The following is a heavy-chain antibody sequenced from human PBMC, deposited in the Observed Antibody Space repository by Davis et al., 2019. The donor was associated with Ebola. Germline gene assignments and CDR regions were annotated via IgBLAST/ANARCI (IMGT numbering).Heavy chain of an antibody. Sequence: SETLSLTCTVSGGPISSYYWSWIRQPPGKGLEWIGYIYYSGSTNYNPSLKSRVTISVDTSKNQFSLKLSSVTAADTAVYYCARVGYDFWSGYYTGNWFDPWGQGTLVTVSS. J-gene: IGHJ5*02. V-gene: IGHV4-59*01. D-gene: IGHD3-3*01. CDR1: GGPISSYY. CDR2: IYYSGST. CDR3: ARVGYDFWSGYYTGNWFDP.